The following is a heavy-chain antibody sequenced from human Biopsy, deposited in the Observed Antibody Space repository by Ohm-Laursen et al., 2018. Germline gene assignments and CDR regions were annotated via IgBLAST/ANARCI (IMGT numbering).Heavy chain of an antibody. Sequence: LSLTCAVYGGSFNGYFWSWIRQPPGKGLEWVSTLSGSGGDTYYSDSVKGRFTISRDSSKNTLHLQMNSLRAEDTAVYYCAKDQGYYYDRSVYYYFDYWGQGTLVTVSS. J-gene: IGHJ4*02. CDR3: AKDQGYYYDRSVYYYFDY. V-gene: IGHV3-23*01. CDR1: GGSFNGYF. D-gene: IGHD3-22*01. CDR2: LSGSGGDT.